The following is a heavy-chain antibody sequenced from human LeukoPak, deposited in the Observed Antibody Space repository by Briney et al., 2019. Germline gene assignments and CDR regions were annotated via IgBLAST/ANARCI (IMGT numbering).Heavy chain of an antibody. CDR2: IKQDGSEK. CDR1: GFTFSSYW. CDR3: ARVEYSGNYWGYYYYYMDV. Sequence: GGSLRLSCAASGFTFSSYWMSWVRQAPGKGLEWVANIKQDGSEKYYVDSVKGRFTISRDNAKNSLYLQMNSLRAEDTAVYYCARVEYSGNYWGYYYYYMDVWGKGTTVTVSS. D-gene: IGHD1-26*01. V-gene: IGHV3-7*01. J-gene: IGHJ6*03.